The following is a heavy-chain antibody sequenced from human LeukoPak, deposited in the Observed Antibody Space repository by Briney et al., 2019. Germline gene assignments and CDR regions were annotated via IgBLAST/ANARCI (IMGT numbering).Heavy chain of an antibody. D-gene: IGHD5-18*01. CDR2: ISYDGSNK. CDR3: AKDLVDTAMGIDY. Sequence: GGSLRLSCAASGFTFSNYAMSWVRQAPGKGLEWVAVISYDGSNKYYAGSVKGRFTISRDNSKNTLYLQMNSLRAEDTAVYYCAKDLVDTAMGIDYWGQGTLVTVSS. J-gene: IGHJ4*02. CDR1: GFTFSNYA. V-gene: IGHV3-30*18.